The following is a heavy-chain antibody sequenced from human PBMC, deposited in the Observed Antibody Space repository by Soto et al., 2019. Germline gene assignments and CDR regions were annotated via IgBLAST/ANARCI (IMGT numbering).Heavy chain of an antibody. Sequence: QVQLQESGPGLVKPSETLSLTCTVSGGSISSYYWSWIRQPPGKGLEWIGYIYYSGSTKYTHSLKSRVTISVDTSKNQFSLKLSSVTAADTAVYYCARGDYCGGDCYPGDAFDIWGHGTMVTVSS. D-gene: IGHD2-21*01. CDR3: ARGDYCGGDCYPGDAFDI. V-gene: IGHV4-59*01. CDR1: GGSISSYY. J-gene: IGHJ3*02. CDR2: IYYSGST.